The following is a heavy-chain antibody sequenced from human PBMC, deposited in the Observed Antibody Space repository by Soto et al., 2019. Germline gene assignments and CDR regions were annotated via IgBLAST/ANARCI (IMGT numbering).Heavy chain of an antibody. CDR3: ARFGTYYDSSGFAH. CDR1: GFTSSYNW. D-gene: IGHD3-22*01. CDR2: INSDGRST. V-gene: IGHV3-74*01. Sequence: PGGSLRLSCAASGFTSSYNWMHWVRQVPGKGLEWVSRINSDGRSTNYADSAKGRFTTSRDNTRNTLYLQMNSLRAEDTAVYYCARFGTYYDSSGFAHWGQGTLVTVSS. J-gene: IGHJ4*02.